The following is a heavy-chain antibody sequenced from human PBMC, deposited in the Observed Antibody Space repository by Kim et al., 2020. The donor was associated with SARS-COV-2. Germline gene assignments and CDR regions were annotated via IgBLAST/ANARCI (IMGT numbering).Heavy chain of an antibody. CDR3: ARNWEPYYFDY. CDR2: T. D-gene: IGHD7-27*01. J-gene: IGHJ4*02. Sequence: TYYVDSVKGRFTISRDNAKNSLYLQMNSLRAEDTAVYCCARNWEPYYFDYWGQGTLVTVSS. V-gene: IGHV3-7*01.